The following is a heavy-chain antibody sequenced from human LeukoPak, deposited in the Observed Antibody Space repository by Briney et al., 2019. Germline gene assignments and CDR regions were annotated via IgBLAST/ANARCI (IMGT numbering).Heavy chain of an antibody. J-gene: IGHJ4*02. Sequence: SETLSLTCSVSGDSISNWYWSWIRQPPGKGLEWIGCINYSGSTTYNPSLKSRVTISVDTSKNQFSLKLSSVTAADTAVYFCGGRAGYFDYWGQGTLVTVSS. CDR2: INYSGST. D-gene: IGHD1-14*01. V-gene: IGHV4-59*12. CDR1: GDSISNWY. CDR3: GGRAGYFDY.